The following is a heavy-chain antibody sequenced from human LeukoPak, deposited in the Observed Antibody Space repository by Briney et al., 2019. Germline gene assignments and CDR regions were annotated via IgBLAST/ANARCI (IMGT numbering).Heavy chain of an antibody. CDR3: ASEGELLPGTFDY. Sequence: PGGSLRLSCAASGFTFSSYWMSWVRQAPGKGLEWVANIKQDGSEKYYVDSVKGRFTISRDNAKNSLYLQMNSLRAEDTAVYYCASEGELLPGTFDYWGQGTLVTVSS. D-gene: IGHD1-26*01. CDR1: GFTFSSYW. CDR2: IKQDGSEK. V-gene: IGHV3-7*01. J-gene: IGHJ4*02.